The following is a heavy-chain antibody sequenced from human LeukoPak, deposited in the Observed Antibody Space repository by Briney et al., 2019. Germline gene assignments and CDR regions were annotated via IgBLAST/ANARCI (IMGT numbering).Heavy chain of an antibody. V-gene: IGHV1-18*01. Sequence: ASVTVSCKASGYTFTSFGVTWVRQAPRQGLEWMGWISAYNGDTNYAQKFQGRLTMTTDISTSTANMELRSLRSDDTAVYYCARDHSSSCQLLDFWGQGTLVTVSS. CDR3: ARDHSSSCQLLDF. CDR2: ISAYNGDT. CDR1: GYTFTSFG. J-gene: IGHJ4*02. D-gene: IGHD6-13*01.